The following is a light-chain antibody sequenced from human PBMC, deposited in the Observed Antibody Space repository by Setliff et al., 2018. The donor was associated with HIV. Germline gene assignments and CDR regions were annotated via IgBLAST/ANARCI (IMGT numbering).Light chain of an antibody. J-gene: IGLJ1*01. CDR1: SSNIGKNY. CDR3: GAWDTSLSAYV. Sequence: QSALTQPPSGSAAPGQKVTISCSGSSSNIGKNYVSWYQQTPGTVPKLLIYDNNRRPSGIPDRFSGSKSGTSATLGITGLQSGDEADYYCGAWDTSLSAYVFGTGTRSPS. V-gene: IGLV1-51*01. CDR2: DNN.